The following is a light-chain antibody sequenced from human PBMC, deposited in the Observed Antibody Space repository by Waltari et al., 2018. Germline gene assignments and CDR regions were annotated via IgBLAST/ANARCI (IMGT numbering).Light chain of an antibody. CDR3: QQYGNLPPSVT. V-gene: IGKV1-33*01. Sequence: DIQMTQSPSSLSASVGDRVTITCQASQGINKYLNWYQQKPGKPPNLLIYDASNLETGVPSRFSGSGSGRHFARTISSLQPEDIATYYCQQYGNLPPSVTFGQGTRLEIK. CDR2: DAS. J-gene: IGKJ5*01. CDR1: QGINKY.